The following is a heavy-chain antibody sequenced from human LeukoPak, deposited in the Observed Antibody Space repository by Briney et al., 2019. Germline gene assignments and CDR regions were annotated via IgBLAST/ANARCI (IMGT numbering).Heavy chain of an antibody. CDR3: ARGHKGRGQFDH. CDR2: MNPNSGNT. Sequence: GASAKVSCKASGYTFTSYDINWVRQATGQGLEWMGWMNPNSGNTGYAQKFQGRVTMTRNTSISTAYMELSSLRSEDTAVYYCARGHKGRGQFDHWGQGTLVTVSS. CDR1: GYTFTSYD. J-gene: IGHJ4*02. V-gene: IGHV1-8*01.